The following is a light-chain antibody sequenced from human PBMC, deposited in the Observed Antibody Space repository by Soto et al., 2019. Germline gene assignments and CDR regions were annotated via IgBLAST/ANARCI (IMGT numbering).Light chain of an antibody. Sequence: DIQMTQSPFTLSASVGDRVTITCRASQSISRWLAWYQQKPGKVPSLLIYGVSSLQSGVPSRFSGSGSGTEYTLTISSLQPDDFATYYCQQYNSYSPPTFGQGTKVEIK. V-gene: IGKV1-5*01. CDR2: GVS. CDR1: QSISRW. CDR3: QQYNSYSPPT. J-gene: IGKJ1*01.